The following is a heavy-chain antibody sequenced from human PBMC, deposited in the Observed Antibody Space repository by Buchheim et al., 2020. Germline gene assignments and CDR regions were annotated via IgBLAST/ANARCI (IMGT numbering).Heavy chain of an antibody. V-gene: IGHV3-21*01. J-gene: IGHJ2*01. CDR3: ARAGTHDYGDFPRYFDL. CDR1: GFTFSSYS. Sequence: EVQLVESGGGLVKPGGSLRLSCAASGFTFSSYSMNWVRQAPGKGLEWVSSISSSSSYIYYADSVKGRFTISRDNAKNTLHLQMNSLRAEDTAVYYCARAGTHDYGDFPRYFDLWGHGTL. CDR2: ISSSSSYI. D-gene: IGHD4-17*01.